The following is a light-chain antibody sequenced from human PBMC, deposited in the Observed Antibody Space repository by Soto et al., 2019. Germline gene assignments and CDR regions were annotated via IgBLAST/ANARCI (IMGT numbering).Light chain of an antibody. V-gene: IGLV2-14*01. CDR3: NSYTSSTNVAV. J-gene: IGLJ1*01. CDR1: SSDVGGYKY. Sequence: QSALTQPASVSEFPGQSITISCTGTSSDVGGYKYVSWYQQHPGKAPKLMIYEVSNRPSGVSNRFSGSKSGNTASLTISGLEAEAEADYYCNSYTSSTNVAVLGTGTKVTVL. CDR2: EVS.